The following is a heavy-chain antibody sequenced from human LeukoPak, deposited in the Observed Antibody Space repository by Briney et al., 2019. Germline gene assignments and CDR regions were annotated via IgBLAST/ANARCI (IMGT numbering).Heavy chain of an antibody. CDR1: GGSISSGDYY. D-gene: IGHD1-14*01. V-gene: IGHV4-61*08. CDR2: IYYSGST. CDR3: ARDQPGGDYFDY. Sequence: SQTLSLTCTVSGGSISSGDYYWSWIRQPPGKGLEWIGYIYYSGSTNYNPSLKSRVTISVDTSKNQFSLKLSSVTAADTAVYYCARDQPGGDYFDYWGQGTLVTVSS. J-gene: IGHJ4*02.